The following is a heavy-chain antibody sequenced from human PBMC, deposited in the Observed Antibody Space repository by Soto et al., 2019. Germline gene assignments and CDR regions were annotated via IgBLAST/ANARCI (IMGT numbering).Heavy chain of an antibody. CDR3: AGVFYDIFTGYYNPLRYWFDP. D-gene: IGHD3-9*01. J-gene: IGHJ5*02. CDR2: IIPIFGTA. Sequence: SVKVSCKASGGTFSSYAISWVRQAPGQGLEWMGGIIPIFGTANYAQKFQGRVTITADESTSTAYMELSSLRSEDTAVYYCAGVFYDIFTGYYNPLRYWFDPWG. V-gene: IGHV1-69*13. CDR1: GGTFSSYA.